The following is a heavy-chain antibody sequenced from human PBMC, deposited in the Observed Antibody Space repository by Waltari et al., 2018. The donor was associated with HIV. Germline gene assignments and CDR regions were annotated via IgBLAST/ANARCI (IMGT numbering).Heavy chain of an antibody. CDR1: GFTLNDNY. D-gene: IGHD1-26*01. V-gene: IGHV1-46*02. CDR2: LSGGDGGA. CDR3: ARAGLGGLIQDFDI. Sequence: QVQLIQPTIQMRQPGASVRRSCQAFGFTLNDNYVHWVRLGRGQILEWGRQGLLLILEWIGVLSGGDGGATSAPKFHSRVNLTRDLFMGTIHMDFMSLTSEDTAVYFCARAGLGGLIQDFDIWGQGTQVIV. J-gene: IGHJ5*02.